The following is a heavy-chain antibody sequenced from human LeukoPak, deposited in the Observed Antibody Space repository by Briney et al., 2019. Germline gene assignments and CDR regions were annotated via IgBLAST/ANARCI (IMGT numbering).Heavy chain of an antibody. V-gene: IGHV1-46*01. CDR2: INPSGGSP. D-gene: IGHD3-3*01. CDR3: ARNYDGGWFDP. Sequence: ASVKVSCKASGYTFTNYYIHWVRQAPGQGLEWMGIINPSGGSPTYAQNFQGRVTMTRGTSIFFFYMELSSLRSEDTAVYYCARNYDGGWFDPWGQGTLVTVSS. CDR1: GYTFTNYY. J-gene: IGHJ5*02.